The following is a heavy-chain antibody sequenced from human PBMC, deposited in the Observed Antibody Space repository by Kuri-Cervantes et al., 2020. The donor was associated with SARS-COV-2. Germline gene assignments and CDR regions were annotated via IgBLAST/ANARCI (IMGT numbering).Heavy chain of an antibody. CDR3: AREYWGPGYYYMDV. J-gene: IGHJ6*03. Sequence: SETLSLTCTVSGGSISSYYWSWIRQPAGKGLEWIGRIYTSGSTNYNPSLKSRVTMSVDTSKNQFSLKLSSVTAADTAVYYCAREYWGPGYYYMDVWGKGTTVTVSS. CDR1: GGSISSYY. V-gene: IGHV4-4*07. D-gene: IGHD3-16*01. CDR2: IYTSGST.